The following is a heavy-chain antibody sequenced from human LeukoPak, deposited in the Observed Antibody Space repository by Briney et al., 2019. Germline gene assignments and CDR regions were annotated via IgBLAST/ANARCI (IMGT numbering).Heavy chain of an antibody. D-gene: IGHD2-15*01. V-gene: IGHV3-48*01. CDR2: ISSSSSTI. Sequence: PGGSLRLSCAASGFTFSSYSMNWVRQAPGKGQEWVSYISSSSSTIYYADSVKGRFTISRDNAKNSLYLQMNSLRAEDTAVYYCARGSGGSCSDFDYWGQGTLVTVSS. J-gene: IGHJ4*02. CDR1: GFTFSSYS. CDR3: ARGSGGSCSDFDY.